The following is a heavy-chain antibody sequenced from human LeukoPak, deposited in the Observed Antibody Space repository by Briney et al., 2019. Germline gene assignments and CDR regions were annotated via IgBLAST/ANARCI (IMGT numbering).Heavy chain of an antibody. J-gene: IGHJ1*01. CDR3: ARPLLTQPAFQH. CDR2: LGSDGRT. V-gene: IGHV3-23*01. CDR1: GFGVSGNA. D-gene: IGHD3-9*01. Sequence: GGSLRLSCEASGFGVSGNAMAWVRQAPGKGLEWVSGLGSDGRTHYADSVKGRFTISRDHSKNMVFLQMNSLRPEDTAVYYCARPLLTQPAFQHWGQGTLVTVSS.